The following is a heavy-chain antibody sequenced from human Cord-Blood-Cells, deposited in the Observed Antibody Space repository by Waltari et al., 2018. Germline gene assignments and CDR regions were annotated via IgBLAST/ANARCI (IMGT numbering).Heavy chain of an antibody. Sequence: QVQLVESGGGVVQHGRSLRLSCAASGFTFSSYGMHWVRQAPGKGLEGVAVIWYDGSNKYDADSVKGRFTISRDNSKNTLYLQMNSLRAEDTAVYYCGRERMVRGVIDYWGQGTLVTVSS. J-gene: IGHJ4*02. CDR3: GRERMVRGVIDY. V-gene: IGHV3-33*01. CDR2: IWYDGSNK. D-gene: IGHD3-10*01. CDR1: GFTFSSYG.